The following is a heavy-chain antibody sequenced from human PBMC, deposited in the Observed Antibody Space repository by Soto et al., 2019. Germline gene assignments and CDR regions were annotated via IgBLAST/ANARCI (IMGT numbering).Heavy chain of an antibody. D-gene: IGHD3-16*01. V-gene: IGHV1-8*01. CDR2: VNPNSGNT. J-gene: IGHJ6*02. Sequence: QVQLVQSGAEVKKPGASVKVSCKASGYTFTSYDINWVRQATGQGLEWMGWVNPNSGNTAYAQKFQGRFTMTRNTSISTAYRELSSLRSWGTAVYYCVRERSDLGGMGVWGQGATVTVSS. CDR1: GYTFTSYD. CDR3: VRERSDLGGMGV.